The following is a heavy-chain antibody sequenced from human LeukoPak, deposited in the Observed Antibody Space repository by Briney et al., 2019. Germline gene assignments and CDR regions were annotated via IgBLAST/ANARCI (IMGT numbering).Heavy chain of an antibody. J-gene: IGHJ4*02. Sequence: SETLSLTCTVSGGSISSGGYYWSWIRQPPGKGLEWIGYIYHSGSTYYNPSLKSRVTISVDRSKNQFSLKLSSVTAADTAVYYCASTGIGDFWSGYWLWGQGTLVTVSP. CDR3: ASTGIGDFWSGYWL. CDR2: IYHSGST. V-gene: IGHV4-30-2*01. D-gene: IGHD3-3*01. CDR1: GGSISSGGYY.